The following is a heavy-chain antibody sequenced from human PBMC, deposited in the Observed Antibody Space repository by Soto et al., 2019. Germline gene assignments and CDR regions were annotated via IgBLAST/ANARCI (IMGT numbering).Heavy chain of an antibody. V-gene: IGHV3-66*01. J-gene: IGHJ6*03. D-gene: IGHD2-8*02. CDR2: IYSGGST. CDR1: GFTVSSNY. Sequence: GGSLRLSCAASGFTVSSNYMSWVRQAPGKGLEWVSVIYSGGSTYYADSVKGRFTISRDNSKNTLYLQMNGLRAEDTAVYYCARDSSVVYATMVDYYYMDVWGKGTTVTVSS. CDR3: ARDSSVVYATMVDYYYMDV.